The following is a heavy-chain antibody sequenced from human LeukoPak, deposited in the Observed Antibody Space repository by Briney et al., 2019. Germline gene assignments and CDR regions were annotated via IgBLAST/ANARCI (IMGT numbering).Heavy chain of an antibody. Sequence: PGGSLTLSCAASGFTFSSYAMSWVRQTPGKGLEWVSAISGSGGSTYYADSVKGRFTISRDNSKNTLFLQMNSLRAEDTAFYYCASSLLTRGRGPSDYWGQGTLVTVSS. D-gene: IGHD3-16*01. J-gene: IGHJ4*02. CDR3: ASSLLTRGRGPSDY. CDR1: GFTFSSYA. CDR2: ISGSGGST. V-gene: IGHV3-23*01.